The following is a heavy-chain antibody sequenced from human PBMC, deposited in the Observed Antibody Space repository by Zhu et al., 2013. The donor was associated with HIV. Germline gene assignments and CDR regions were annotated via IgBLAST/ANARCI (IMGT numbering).Heavy chain of an antibody. CDR2: IIPIFGTA. D-gene: IGHD5-12*01. J-gene: IGHJ4*02. Sequence: QVQLVQXGAWSEEAWVLGEGXLQALRHFSSYAISWVRQAPGQGLEWMGGIIPIFGTANYAQKFQGRVTITADKSTSTAYMELSSLRSEDTAVYYCAREAGKAAVDWGQGTLVTVSS. V-gene: IGHV1-69*06. CDR1: RHFSSYA. CDR3: AREAGKAAVD.